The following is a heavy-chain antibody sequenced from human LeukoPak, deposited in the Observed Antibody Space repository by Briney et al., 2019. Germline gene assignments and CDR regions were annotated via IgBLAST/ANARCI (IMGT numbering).Heavy chain of an antibody. J-gene: IGHJ1*01. Sequence: ASVKVSCKASGYTFTSYGIIWVRQAPGQGLEWMGGIRTYDDNANYAERLQGRVTMTTDTSTSTAYMELRSLRSDDTAVYYCARDRRLRFLEWSSIGYFQHWGQGTLVTVSS. CDR3: ARDRRLRFLEWSSIGYFQH. D-gene: IGHD3-3*01. V-gene: IGHV1-18*01. CDR2: IRTYDDNA. CDR1: GYTFTSYG.